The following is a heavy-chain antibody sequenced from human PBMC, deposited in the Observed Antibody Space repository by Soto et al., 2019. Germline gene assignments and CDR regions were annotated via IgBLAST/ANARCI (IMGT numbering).Heavy chain of an antibody. CDR2: IYDSGST. V-gene: IGHV4-39*01. Sequence: QLQLQESGPGLVKPSETLSLTCTVSGGSISSSSYYWGWIRQPPGKGLEWIGSIYDSGSTYYNPFLKSRVTISVDTSKNQFSLKLSSETAADTAVYYCARHEGHYYISPFDYWGQGTLVTVSS. D-gene: IGHD3-9*01. J-gene: IGHJ4*02. CDR3: ARHEGHYYISPFDY. CDR1: GGSISSSSYY.